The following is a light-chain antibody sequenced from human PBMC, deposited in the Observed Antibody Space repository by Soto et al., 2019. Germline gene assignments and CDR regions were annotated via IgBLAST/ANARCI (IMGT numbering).Light chain of an antibody. V-gene: IGKV3-20*01. CDR3: QQYGSSLRT. CDR2: GAS. CDR1: QSVSSSS. J-gene: IGKJ1*01. Sequence: EIVLTQSPGTLSLSPGERATLSCRASQSVSSSSLAWYQQKPGQAPRLLIYGASSRATGIPDRFSGSGSGTDFTLNISRLEPEDFAVYYCQQYGSSLRTFGQGTKVEIK.